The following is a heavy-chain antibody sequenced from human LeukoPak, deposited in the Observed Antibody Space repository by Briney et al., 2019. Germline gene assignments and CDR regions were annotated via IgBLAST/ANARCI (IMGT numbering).Heavy chain of an antibody. CDR1: GFTFTSYS. Sequence: GGSLRLSCAASGFTFTSYSMNWVRQAPGKGLEWVSTTSGGGGSTYYADSVKGRFTISRDNSKNTLYLQVNSLRAEDTAVYYCAKGGKWDVTPFDCWGQGTLVTVSS. V-gene: IGHV3-23*01. CDR2: TSGGGGST. CDR3: AKGGKWDVTPFDC. J-gene: IGHJ4*02. D-gene: IGHD1-26*01.